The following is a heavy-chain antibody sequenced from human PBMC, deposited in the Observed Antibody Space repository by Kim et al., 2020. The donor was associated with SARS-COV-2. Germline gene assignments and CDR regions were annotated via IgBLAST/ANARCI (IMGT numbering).Heavy chain of an antibody. J-gene: IGHJ6*02. D-gene: IGHD6-13*01. CDR1: GGSVSSGSHY. V-gene: IGHV4-61*01. CDR3: ARDSAAAGNDYYYYGMEV. Sequence: SETLSLTCTVSGGSVSSGSHYWSWIRQPPGKGLEWIGHIYYSGSTNYNSSLQSRVTISVDTSKNQFSLKLRSVTAADTAVYYCARDSAAAGNDYYYYGMEVWGQGTTVTVSS. CDR2: IYYSGST.